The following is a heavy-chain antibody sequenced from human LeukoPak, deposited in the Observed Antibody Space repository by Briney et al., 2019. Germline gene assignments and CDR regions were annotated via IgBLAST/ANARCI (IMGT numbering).Heavy chain of an antibody. CDR1: GFAFSSYW. CDR3: ARGRRGDYFDY. D-gene: IGHD3-10*01. Sequence: GGSLRLSCAASGFAFSSYWMSWVRQAPGKGLEWVANIKQDGSEKYYVDSVKGRFTISRDNAKNSLYLQMNSLRAEDTAVYYCARGRRGDYFDYWGQGTLVTVSS. CDR2: IKQDGSEK. J-gene: IGHJ4*02. V-gene: IGHV3-7*01.